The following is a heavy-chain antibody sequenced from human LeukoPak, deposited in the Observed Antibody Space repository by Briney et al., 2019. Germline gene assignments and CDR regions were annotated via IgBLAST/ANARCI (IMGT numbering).Heavy chain of an antibody. Sequence: GGSLRLSCAASGFTFSSYSMNWVRQAPGKGLEWVSYISSSSSTIYYADSVKGRFTISRDNAKNSLYLQMNSLRAEDTAVYYCAKDRPALRYFDWLLSEVDAFDIWGQGTMVTVSS. V-gene: IGHV3-48*01. CDR2: ISSSSSTI. CDR3: AKDRPALRYFDWLLSEVDAFDI. J-gene: IGHJ3*02. D-gene: IGHD3-9*01. CDR1: GFTFSSYS.